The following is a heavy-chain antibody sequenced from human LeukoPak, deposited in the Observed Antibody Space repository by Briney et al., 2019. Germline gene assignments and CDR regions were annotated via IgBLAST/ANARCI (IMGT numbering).Heavy chain of an antibody. CDR1: GYTFTSYD. Sequence: ASVKVSCKASGYTFTSYDINWVRQATGQGLEWMGWMNPNSGNTGYAQKFQGRVTMTEDTSTDTAYMELSSLRSEDTAVYYCATDQRGYYDYVWGSYRYTDGPLGAFDIWGQGTMVTVSS. CDR3: ATDQRGYYDYVWGSYRYTDGPLGAFDI. D-gene: IGHD3-16*02. CDR2: MNPNSGNT. V-gene: IGHV1-8*01. J-gene: IGHJ3*02.